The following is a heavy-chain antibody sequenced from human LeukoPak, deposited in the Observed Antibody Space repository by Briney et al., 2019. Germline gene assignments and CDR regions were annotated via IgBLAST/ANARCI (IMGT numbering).Heavy chain of an antibody. CDR2: ISYTGST. J-gene: IGHJ4*02. D-gene: IGHD3-10*01. Sequence: SETLSLICTLSGGSISSYYVSWIRQPPGKGLEWIGYISYTGSTDYNPSLKSRVTISVDMSKNQFSLKVSSVTAADTAVYYCARALAPRGLTAYWGQGSLVTVSS. CDR1: GGSISSYY. V-gene: IGHV4-59*01. CDR3: ARALAPRGLTAY.